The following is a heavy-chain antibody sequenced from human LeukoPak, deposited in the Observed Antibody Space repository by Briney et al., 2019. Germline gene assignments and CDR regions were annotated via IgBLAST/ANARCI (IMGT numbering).Heavy chain of an antibody. D-gene: IGHD4-11*01. CDR3: ARQSYYSNPFDY. J-gene: IGHJ4*02. Sequence: SETLSLTCTVFGGSISSSSYYWGWIRQPPGKGLEWIGSIYYSGSTYYNPSLKSRVTISVDTSKNQFSLKLSSVTAADTAVYYCARQSYYSNPFDYWGQGTLVTVSS. CDR1: GGSISSSSYY. V-gene: IGHV4-39*01. CDR2: IYYSGST.